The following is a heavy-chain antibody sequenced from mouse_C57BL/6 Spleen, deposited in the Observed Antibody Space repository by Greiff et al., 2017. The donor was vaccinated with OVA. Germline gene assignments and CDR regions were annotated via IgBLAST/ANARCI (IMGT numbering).Heavy chain of an antibody. CDR2: IYPRSGNT. D-gene: IGHD2-5*01. CDR3: ARENSNEPRKGYFDV. V-gene: IGHV1-81*01. Sequence: QVQLQQSGAELARPGASVKLSCKASGYTFTSYGISWVKQRTGQGLEWIGEIYPRSGNTYYNEKFKGKATLTADKSSSTAYMELRSLTSEDSAVYFCARENSNEPRKGYFDVWGTGTTVTVSS. CDR1: GYTFTSYG. J-gene: IGHJ1*03.